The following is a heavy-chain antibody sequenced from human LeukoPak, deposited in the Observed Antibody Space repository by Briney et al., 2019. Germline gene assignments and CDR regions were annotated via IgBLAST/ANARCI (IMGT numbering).Heavy chain of an antibody. CDR1: GYTSTGYY. J-gene: IGHJ4*02. V-gene: IGHV1-2*02. CDR3: ARGYSGSWYYFDY. CDR2: INPNSGGT. D-gene: IGHD6-13*01. Sequence: ASVKVSCKASGYTSTGYYMHWVRQAPGQGLEWMGWINPNSGGTNYAQKFQGRVTMTRDTSISTAYMELSRLRSDDTAVYYCARGYSGSWYYFDYWGQGTLVTVSS.